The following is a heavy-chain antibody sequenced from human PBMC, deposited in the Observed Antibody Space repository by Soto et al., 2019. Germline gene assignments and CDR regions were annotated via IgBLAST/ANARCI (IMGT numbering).Heavy chain of an antibody. D-gene: IGHD3-10*01. J-gene: IGHJ4*02. CDR2: IYHSWRT. Sequence: QLQLQESGSGLVKPSQTLSLTCAVSGGSISSGGYSWSWIRQPPGKGLEWIGYIYHSWRTYYTPSRNSRVTISVDRSKNQFSLKLSSVTAADTAVYYCARVRRGSGYPFHYWGQGTLVTVSS. V-gene: IGHV4-30-2*01. CDR1: GGSISSGGYS. CDR3: ARVRRGSGYPFHY.